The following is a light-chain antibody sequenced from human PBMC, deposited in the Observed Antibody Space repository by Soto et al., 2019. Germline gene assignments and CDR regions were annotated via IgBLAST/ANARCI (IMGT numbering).Light chain of an antibody. CDR3: QQRSNWPPT. CDR2: DAS. CDR1: QSIRTS. Sequence: EVVLTHSQATLSLSPCERAALSCRANQSIRTSLAWYQQKPGQAPRLVIFDASNRANGVPARFGGSGSGTDFTLTITSLEPEDFAVYYCQQRSNWPPTFGQGTKVDI. J-gene: IGKJ1*01. V-gene: IGKV3-11*01.